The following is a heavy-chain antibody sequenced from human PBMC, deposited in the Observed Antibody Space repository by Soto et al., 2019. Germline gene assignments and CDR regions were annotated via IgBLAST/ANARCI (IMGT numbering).Heavy chain of an antibody. V-gene: IGHV4-59*01. CDR2: IYYSGST. D-gene: IGHD6-13*01. CDR3: AREAAAEGWFDP. Sequence: SETLSLTCTVSGGSISSYYWSWIRQPPGKGLEWIGYIYYSGSTNYNPSLKSRVTISVDTSKNQFSLKLSSETAADTAVYYCAREAAAEGWFDPWGQGTLVTVSS. J-gene: IGHJ5*02. CDR1: GGSISSYY.